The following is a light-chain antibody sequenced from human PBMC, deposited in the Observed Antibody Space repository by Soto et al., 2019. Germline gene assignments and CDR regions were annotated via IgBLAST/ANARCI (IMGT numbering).Light chain of an antibody. CDR3: QKSSDWPPWT. CDR2: GAS. V-gene: IGKV3D-20*02. J-gene: IGKJ1*01. Sequence: EIPMTRSQATVSVAEGERATASCRASQNVSTSYLAWYQQKPGQAPRLLIYGASSRATGIPARISGSASGTAFTLILSCLEPEEFAVYYCQKSSDWPPWTFGEGTRGDIK. CDR1: QNVSTSY.